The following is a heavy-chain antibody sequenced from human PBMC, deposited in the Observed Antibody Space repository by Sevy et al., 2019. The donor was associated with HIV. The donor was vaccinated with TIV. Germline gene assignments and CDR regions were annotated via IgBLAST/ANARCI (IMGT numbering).Heavy chain of an antibody. CDR2: ISAYNGNT. CDR1: GYTFTSYG. D-gene: IGHD3-22*01. J-gene: IGHJ4*02. Sequence: ASVKVSCKASGYTFTSYGISWVRQAPGQGLEWMGWISAYNGNTNYAQKLQGRVTMTTDTSTSTAYMELRSLGSDDTAVYYCARVGSYYYDSSGYSFDYWGQGTLVTVSS. V-gene: IGHV1-18*01. CDR3: ARVGSYYYDSSGYSFDY.